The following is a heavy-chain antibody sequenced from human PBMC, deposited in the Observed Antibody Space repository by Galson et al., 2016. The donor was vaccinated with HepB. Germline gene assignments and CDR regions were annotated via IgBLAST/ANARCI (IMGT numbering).Heavy chain of an antibody. CDR1: GYVFSTYA. CDR3: ARGATSYGRYYHGLDL. CDR2: IPYDGSEN. J-gene: IGHJ6*02. Sequence: SLRLSCAGSGYVFSTYAMHWVRQAPGKGLEWVAVIPYDGSENYYANPVKGRFTISRDNSKNTLYLQMNSLRPQDSAVYYCARGATSYGRYYHGLDLWGQGTTVSVSS. D-gene: IGHD2-21*01. V-gene: IGHV3-30*04.